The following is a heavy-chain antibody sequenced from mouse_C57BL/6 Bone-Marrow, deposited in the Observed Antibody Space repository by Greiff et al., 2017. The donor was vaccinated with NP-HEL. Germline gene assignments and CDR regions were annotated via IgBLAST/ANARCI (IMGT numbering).Heavy chain of an antibody. V-gene: IGHV1-76*01. J-gene: IGHJ2*01. Sequence: VQLQQSGAELVRPGASVKLSCKASGYTFTDYYINWVKQRPGQGLEWIARIYPGSGNTYYNEKFKGKATLTAEKSSSTAYMQLSSLTSEDSAVYFCARRDDYPDYWGQGTTLTVSS. CDR1: GYTFTDYY. CDR2: IYPGSGNT. D-gene: IGHD2-4*01. CDR3: ARRDDYPDY.